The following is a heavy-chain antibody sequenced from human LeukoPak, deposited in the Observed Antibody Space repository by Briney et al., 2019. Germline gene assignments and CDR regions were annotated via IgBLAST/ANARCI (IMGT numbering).Heavy chain of an antibody. CDR1: GYTFTGYY. CDR3: ARDRGGAVTVFDY. V-gene: IGHV1-2*02. Sequence: ASVKVSCKASGYTFTGYYMHWVRQAPGQGLEWMGWINPNSGGTNYAQKFQGRVTMTRDTSISTAYMELSRLRSDDTAVYYCARDRGGAVTVFDYWGQGTLVTVSS. J-gene: IGHJ4*02. D-gene: IGHD3-16*01. CDR2: INPNSGGT.